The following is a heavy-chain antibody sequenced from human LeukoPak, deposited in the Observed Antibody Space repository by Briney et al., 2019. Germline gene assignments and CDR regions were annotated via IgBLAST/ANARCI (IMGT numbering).Heavy chain of an antibody. CDR1: GGSFSGYY. Sequence: PSETLSLTCAVYGGSFSGYYWSWIRQPPGKGLEWIGEINHSGSTNYNPSLKSRVTISVDTSKNQFSLKLSSVTAADTAVYYCARTLLKVYVRRIDYWGQGTLVTVSS. CDR2: INHSGST. D-gene: IGHD2-8*01. CDR3: ARTLLKVYVRRIDY. J-gene: IGHJ4*02. V-gene: IGHV4-34*01.